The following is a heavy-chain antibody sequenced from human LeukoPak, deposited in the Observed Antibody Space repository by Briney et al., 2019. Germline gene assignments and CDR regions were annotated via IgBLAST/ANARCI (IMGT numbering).Heavy chain of an antibody. D-gene: IGHD1-7*01. CDR3: ATGPITRTTGDDAFDI. V-gene: IGHV1-24*01. J-gene: IGHJ3*02. CDR1: GYTLTELS. Sequence: GASVKVSCKVSGYTLTELSMHWVRQAPGKGLEWLGGFDPEDGETIYAQKFQGRVTMTEDTSTDTAYMELSSLRSEDTAVYYCATGPITRTTGDDAFDIWGQGTMVTVSS. CDR2: FDPEDGET.